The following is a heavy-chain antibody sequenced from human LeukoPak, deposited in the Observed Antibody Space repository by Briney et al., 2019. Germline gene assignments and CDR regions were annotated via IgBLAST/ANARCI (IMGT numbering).Heavy chain of an antibody. J-gene: IGHJ3*02. D-gene: IGHD3-9*01. Sequence: GGSLRLSCAASGFAFSSYGMHWVRQAPGKGLEWVAFIRYDGNNKYYADSVKGRFTISRDNSKNTLYLQMNSLRAEDTAMYYCTKGNRYNILTGYRLVNAFDIWGQGTTVTVSS. CDR1: GFAFSSYG. V-gene: IGHV3-30*02. CDR2: IRYDGNNK. CDR3: TKGNRYNILTGYRLVNAFDI.